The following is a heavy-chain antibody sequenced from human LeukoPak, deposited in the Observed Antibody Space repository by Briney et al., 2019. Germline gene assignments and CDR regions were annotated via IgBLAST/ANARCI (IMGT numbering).Heavy chain of an antibody. CDR2: INHSGST. CDR3: ACHAVRYSAYDREEDAFDI. J-gene: IGHJ3*02. CDR1: GGFFTGYY. Sequence: SETLSLTCAVYGGFFTGYYWRWIRQPPGKGLEWIGEINHSGSTKYNPSLKSRVTISVDTSTNQFFLRLTSVTAADTAVYYCACHAVRYSAYDREEDAFDIWGQGTTVTVSA. V-gene: IGHV4-34*01. D-gene: IGHD5-12*01.